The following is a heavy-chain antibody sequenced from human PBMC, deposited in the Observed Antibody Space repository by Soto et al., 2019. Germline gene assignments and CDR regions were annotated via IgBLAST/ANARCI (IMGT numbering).Heavy chain of an antibody. CDR3: THYYDFWSGYYTFDI. Sequence: GGSLRLSCAASGFTFSGSAMHWVRQASGKGLEWVGRIRSKANSYATAYAASVKGRFTISRDDSKNTAYLQMNSLKTEDTAVYYCTHYYDFWSGYYTFDIWGQGTMVTVSS. CDR1: GFTFSGSA. V-gene: IGHV3-73*01. CDR2: IRSKANSYAT. J-gene: IGHJ3*02. D-gene: IGHD3-3*01.